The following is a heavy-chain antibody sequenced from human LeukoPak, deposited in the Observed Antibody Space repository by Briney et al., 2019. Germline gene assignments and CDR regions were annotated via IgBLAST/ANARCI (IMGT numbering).Heavy chain of an antibody. CDR3: ARAQIAAAGFDY. CDR2: ISAYNGNT. J-gene: IGHJ4*02. Sequence: ASVKVSCKASGYTFTSYGLSWVRQAPGQRLEWMGWISAYNGNTNYAQKLQGRVTTTTDTSTSTAYIELRSLRCDDTAVYYCARAQIAAAGFDYWGQGTLVTVSS. CDR1: GYTFTSYG. D-gene: IGHD6-13*01. V-gene: IGHV1-18*01.